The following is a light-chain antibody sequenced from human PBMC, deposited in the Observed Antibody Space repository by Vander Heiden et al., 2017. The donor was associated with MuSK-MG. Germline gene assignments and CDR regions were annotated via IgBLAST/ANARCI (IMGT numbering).Light chain of an antibody. CDR3: SSYTSSSTVV. CDR1: SSDVGGYNY. Sequence: ALTHPASVSGPPGQSITISCTGTSSDVGGYNYVSWYQQHPGKAPKLMIYDVSNRPSWVSNRFSGSTSGNTASLTISGLQAEDEADDYCSSYTSSSTVVFGGATNL. CDR2: DVS. J-gene: IGLJ2*01. V-gene: IGLV2-14*01.